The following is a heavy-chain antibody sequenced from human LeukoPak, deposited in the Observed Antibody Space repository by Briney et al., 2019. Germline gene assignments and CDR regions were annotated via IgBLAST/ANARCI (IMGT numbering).Heavy chain of an antibody. V-gene: IGHV3-23*01. CDR2: ISGSGGST. D-gene: IGHD3-16*01. J-gene: IGHJ4*02. CDR3: VCGYSLGNFDY. CDR1: GFTFSSYA. Sequence: GGSLRLSCAAAGFTFSSYAMSWVRQAPGKGLEWVSAISGSGGSTYYADSVKGRFTISRDNSKNTLYLQMNSLRAEDTAVYYCVCGYSLGNFDYWGQGTLVTVSS.